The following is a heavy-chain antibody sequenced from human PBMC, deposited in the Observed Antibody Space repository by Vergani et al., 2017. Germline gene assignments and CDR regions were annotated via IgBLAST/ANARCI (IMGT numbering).Heavy chain of an antibody. CDR1: GFPFSSYV. J-gene: IGHJ4*02. Sequence: QVQLVESGGGVVQPGRSLRLSCVASGFPFSSYVMHWVRQAPGKGMEGLSVISFDGSNKDYGESVKGRFTISRDNSKNTLHLQMNSLRAEDTAVYYCAKAPPGVAGVALSDYGGQGTLVAVSS. D-gene: IGHD5-12*01. V-gene: IGHV3-30*18. CDR3: AKAPPGVAGVALSDY. CDR2: ISFDGSNK.